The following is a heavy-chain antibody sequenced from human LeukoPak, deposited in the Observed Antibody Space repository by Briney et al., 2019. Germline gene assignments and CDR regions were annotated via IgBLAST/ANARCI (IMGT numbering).Heavy chain of an antibody. CDR3: ARTDIVVVPAAIRDHRDYYYYYMDV. CDR1: GGSISSGGYY. Sequence: SETLSLTCTVSGGSISSGGYYWSWIRQPPGKGLEWIGYIYYSGSTNYNPSLKSRVTISVDTSKNQFSLKLSSVTAADTAVYYCARTDIVVVPAAIRDHRDYYYYYMDVWGKGTTVTVSS. CDR2: IYYSGST. V-gene: IGHV4-61*08. J-gene: IGHJ6*03. D-gene: IGHD2-2*02.